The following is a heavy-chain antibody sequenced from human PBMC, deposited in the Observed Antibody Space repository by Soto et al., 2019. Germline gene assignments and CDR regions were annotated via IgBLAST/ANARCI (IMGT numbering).Heavy chain of an antibody. CDR2: MNTNSGNT. CDR1: GYTFTSYD. Sequence: GASVKVSCKASGYTFTSYDINWVRQATGQGLEWMGWMNTNSGNTGYAQKFQGRVTMTRNTSISTAYMELSSLRSEDTAVYYCARTNIVATIRYYYYYMDVWGKGTTVTVSS. CDR3: ARTNIVATIRYYYYYMDV. J-gene: IGHJ6*03. V-gene: IGHV1-8*01. D-gene: IGHD5-12*01.